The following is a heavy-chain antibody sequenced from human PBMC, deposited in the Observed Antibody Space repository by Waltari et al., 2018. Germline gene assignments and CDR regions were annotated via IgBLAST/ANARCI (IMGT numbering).Heavy chain of an antibody. D-gene: IGHD2-15*01. CDR3: ARDLVEDGGGSWFDP. CDR1: GYTFTGYY. Sequence: QVQLVQSGAEVKKPGASVKVSCKASGYTFTGYYMHWVRQAPGQGLEWMGWINPIFGTANYAQKFQGRVTITADESTSTAYMELSSLRSEDTAVYYCARDLVEDGGGSWFDPWGQGTLVTVSS. CDR2: INPIFGTA. J-gene: IGHJ5*02. V-gene: IGHV1-69*01.